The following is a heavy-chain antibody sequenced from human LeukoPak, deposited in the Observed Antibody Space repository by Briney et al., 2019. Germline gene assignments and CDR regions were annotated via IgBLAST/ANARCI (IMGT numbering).Heavy chain of an antibody. D-gene: IGHD6-13*01. Sequence: GGSLRLSCAASGFTFSSYGMHWVRQAPGKGLEWVALISFDGSNKYYADSVKGRFILSRDNSRNTLSLEMNSLRAEDTAVYYCAKDHVGTWSALDYWGQGTLVTVSS. CDR3: AKDHVGTWSALDY. V-gene: IGHV3-30*18. CDR2: ISFDGSNK. CDR1: GFTFSSYG. J-gene: IGHJ4*02.